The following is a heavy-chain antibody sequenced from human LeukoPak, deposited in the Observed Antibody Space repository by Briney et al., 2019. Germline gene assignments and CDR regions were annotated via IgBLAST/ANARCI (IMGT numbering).Heavy chain of an antibody. CDR2: INTNTGNP. Sequence: GASVKVSCKASGYTFTSYAMDWVRQAPGQGLEWMGWINTNTGNPTYAQGFTGRFVFSLDTSVSTAYLQISSLKAEDTAVYYCARSHSGWPPLFSRYYYYYYMDVWGKGTTVTVSS. J-gene: IGHJ6*03. CDR1: GYTFTSYA. D-gene: IGHD6-19*01. V-gene: IGHV7-4-1*02. CDR3: ARSHSGWPPLFSRYYYYYYMDV.